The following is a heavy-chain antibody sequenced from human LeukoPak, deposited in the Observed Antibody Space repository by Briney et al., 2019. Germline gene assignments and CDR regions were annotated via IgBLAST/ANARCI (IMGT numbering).Heavy chain of an antibody. D-gene: IGHD1-14*01. CDR1: GFTFSSYC. CDR2: INPGGSSI. V-gene: IGHV3-74*01. J-gene: IGHJ4*02. CDR3: ARSNQADDY. Sequence: GRSLRLSCAASGFTFSSYCMHWVRQVPGEGLVWVARINPGGSSITYADSVKGRFTISRDNAKNTLYLQMDSLRAEDTGVYYCARSNQADDYWGQGTLVTVSS.